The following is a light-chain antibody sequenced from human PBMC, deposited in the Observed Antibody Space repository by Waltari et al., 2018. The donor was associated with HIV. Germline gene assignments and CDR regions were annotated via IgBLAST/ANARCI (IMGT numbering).Light chain of an antibody. CDR2: EVS. Sequence: QSALTQPASVSGSPGQSITISCTGPSSDVGGYNYVSWYQQHPGKAPKLRIYEVSNRPSGVSNRFSGSKSGNTASLTISGLQAEDEADYYCSSYTSSSRGVFGGGTKLTVL. V-gene: IGLV2-14*01. CDR1: SSDVGGYNY. J-gene: IGLJ2*01. CDR3: SSYTSSSRGV.